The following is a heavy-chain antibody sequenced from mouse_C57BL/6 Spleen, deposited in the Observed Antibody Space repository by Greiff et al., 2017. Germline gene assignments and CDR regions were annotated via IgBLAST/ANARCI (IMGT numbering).Heavy chain of an antibody. Sequence: EVKVVESGGGLVKPGGSLKLSCAASGFTFSDYGMHWVRQAPEKGLEWVAYISSGSSTIYYADTVKGRFTISRDNAKNTLFLQMTSLRSEDTAMYYCARGRLTRDYFDYWGQGTTLTVSA. CDR1: GFTFSDYG. D-gene: IGHD1-3*01. V-gene: IGHV5-17*01. CDR2: ISSGSSTI. CDR3: ARGRLTRDYFDY. J-gene: IGHJ2*01.